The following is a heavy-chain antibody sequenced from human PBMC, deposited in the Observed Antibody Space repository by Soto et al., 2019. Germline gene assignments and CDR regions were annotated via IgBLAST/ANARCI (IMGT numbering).Heavy chain of an antibody. J-gene: IGHJ4*02. CDR1: GGTFSSYT. V-gene: IGHV1-69*06. CDR3: AKNTYYYDSSGFYYYFDY. D-gene: IGHD3-22*01. CDR2: VIPIFGTA. Sequence: SVKVSCKASGGTFSSYTISWVRQAPGQGLEWMGGVIPIFGTADYAQKFQGRVTITADRSTSTAYMELSSLRSEDTAVYYCAKNTYYYDSSGFYYYFDYWGQGALVTVSS.